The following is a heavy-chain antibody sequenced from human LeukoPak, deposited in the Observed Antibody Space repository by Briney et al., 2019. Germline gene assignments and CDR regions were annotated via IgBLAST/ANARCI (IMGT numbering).Heavy chain of an antibody. CDR3: ARRWQLDY. D-gene: IGHD5-24*01. V-gene: IGHV4-31*03. CDR1: GGSINNGGYY. Sequence: SETLSLTCTVSGGSINNGGYYWSWIRQHPGKGLEWIGYIYYSGSSYYNPSLRSRVTISVDTSKNHFSLKLSSVTAADTAVYYCARRWQLDYWGQGTLVTVSS. J-gene: IGHJ4*02. CDR2: IYYSGSS.